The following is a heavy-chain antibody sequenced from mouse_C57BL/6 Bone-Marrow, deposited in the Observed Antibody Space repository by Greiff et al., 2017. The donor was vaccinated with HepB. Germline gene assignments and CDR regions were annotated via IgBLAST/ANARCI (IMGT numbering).Heavy chain of an antibody. D-gene: IGHD4-1*01. Sequence: VQLQQPGAELVMPGASVKLSCKASGYTFTSYWMHWVKQRPGQGLEWIGEIDPSDSYTNYNQKFKGKSTLTVDKSSSTAYMQLSSLTSEDSAVYYCARWLKLGRVDYWGQGTTLTVSS. CDR1: GYTFTSYW. V-gene: IGHV1-69*01. J-gene: IGHJ2*01. CDR3: ARWLKLGRVDY. CDR2: IDPSDSYT.